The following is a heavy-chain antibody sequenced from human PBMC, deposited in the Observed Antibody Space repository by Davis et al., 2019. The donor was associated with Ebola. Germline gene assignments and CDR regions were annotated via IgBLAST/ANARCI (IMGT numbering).Heavy chain of an antibody. Sequence: GGSLRLSCAASGFTFDDYAMHWVRQAPGKGLEWVSGISWNSGSIGYADSVKGRFTISRDNAKNSLYLQMNSLGAEDTALYYCAKARTRGYSYGHNWFDPWGQGTLVTVSS. CDR1: GFTFDDYA. CDR3: AKARTRGYSYGHNWFDP. J-gene: IGHJ5*02. CDR2: ISWNSGSI. V-gene: IGHV3-9*01. D-gene: IGHD5-18*01.